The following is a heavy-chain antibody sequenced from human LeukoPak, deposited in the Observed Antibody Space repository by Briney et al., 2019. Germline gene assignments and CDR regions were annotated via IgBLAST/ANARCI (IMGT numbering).Heavy chain of an antibody. Sequence: SETLSLTCTVSDGSVSSGSYYWSWIRQPPGKGLEWIGYIYYSGSTNYNPSLKSRVTISVDTSKNQFSLRVSSVTATDTAVYYCARKTASGECTSTSCYIDSWGQGTLVTVSS. CDR3: ARKTASGECTSTSCYIDS. CDR2: IYYSGST. V-gene: IGHV4-61*01. J-gene: IGHJ4*02. CDR1: DGSVSSGSYY. D-gene: IGHD2-2*02.